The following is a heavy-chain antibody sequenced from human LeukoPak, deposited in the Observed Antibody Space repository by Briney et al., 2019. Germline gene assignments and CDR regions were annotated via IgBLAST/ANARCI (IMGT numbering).Heavy chain of an antibody. V-gene: IGHV4-31*03. D-gene: IGHD2-15*01. J-gene: IGHJ3*02. CDR2: IFYSGTN. CDR1: GGSISSGDYY. Sequence: SETLSLTCTVSGGSISSGDYYWGWLRQHPGTGLEWIAYIFYSGTNYYNPSLKSRVMISVDTSKNQFSLKLSSVTAADTAIYYCARTCSGGSCYLAFDIWGQGTMVTVSS. CDR3: ARTCSGGSCYLAFDI.